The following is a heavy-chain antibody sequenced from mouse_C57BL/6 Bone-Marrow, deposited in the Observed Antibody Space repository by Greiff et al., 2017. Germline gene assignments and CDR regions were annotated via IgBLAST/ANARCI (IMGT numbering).Heavy chain of an antibody. CDR1: GYTFTDYY. J-gene: IGHJ4*01. Sequence: VQLQQSGPELVKPGASVKISCKASGYTFTDYYINWVKQRPGQGLEWIGWIFPGSGSTYYNEKFKGKATLTVDKSSSTAYMLLSSLTSEDSAVYFCANYYGSSYGAMDYWGQGTSVTVSS. D-gene: IGHD1-1*01. CDR3: ANYYGSSYGAMDY. CDR2: IFPGSGST. V-gene: IGHV1-75*01.